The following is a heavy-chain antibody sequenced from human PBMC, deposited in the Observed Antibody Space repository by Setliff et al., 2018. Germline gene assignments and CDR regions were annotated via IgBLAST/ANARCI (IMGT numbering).Heavy chain of an antibody. CDR3: ARVGYCDGPTCYPFDY. J-gene: IGHJ4*02. V-gene: IGHV3-72*01. D-gene: IGHD2-2*01. Sequence: LRLSCAASGFTFGDHFMDWVRQPPGKGLEWVGRIKNKVNTFSTQYAASVNGRFSISRDDSKSSLYLQMNSLKSEDTAVYYCARVGYCDGPTCYPFDYWGPGTLVTVSS. CDR1: GFTFGDHF. CDR2: IKNKVNTFST.